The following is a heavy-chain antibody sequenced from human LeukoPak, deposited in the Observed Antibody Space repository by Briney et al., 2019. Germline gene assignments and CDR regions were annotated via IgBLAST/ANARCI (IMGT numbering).Heavy chain of an antibody. CDR2: ISGSGGST. J-gene: IGHJ4*02. CDR3: AKDPQNYYDISGPLHPFDY. D-gene: IGHD3-22*01. V-gene: IGHV3-23*01. Sequence: PGGSLRLSSAASGFTFSSYAMSWVRQAPGKGLEWVSAISGSGGSTYYADSVKGRFTISRDNSKNTLYLQMNSLRAEDTAVYYCAKDPQNYYDISGPLHPFDYRGQGTLVTVSS. CDR1: GFTFSSYA.